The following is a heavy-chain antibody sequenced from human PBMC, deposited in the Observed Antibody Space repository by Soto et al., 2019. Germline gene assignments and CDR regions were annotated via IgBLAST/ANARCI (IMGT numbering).Heavy chain of an antibody. CDR2: IYYSGNI. CDR1: GGSISSGDYY. D-gene: IGHD3-10*01. Sequence: QVQLQESGPGLVKPSQTLSLTCTVSGGSISSGDYYWSWIRQHPGKGLEWIGYIYYSGNIYYNPSLKCRVTISVDTSKNQFSLKLSSVTAADTAVYYCAREVYASGTGWFDPWGQGTLVTVSS. CDR3: AREVYASGTGWFDP. V-gene: IGHV4-31*03. J-gene: IGHJ5*02.